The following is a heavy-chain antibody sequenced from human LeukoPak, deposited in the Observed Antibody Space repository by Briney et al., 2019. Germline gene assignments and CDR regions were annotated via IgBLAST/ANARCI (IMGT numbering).Heavy chain of an antibody. Sequence: PSETLSLTCTVSGYSISNGYYWGWIRQPPGKGLEWVGSIYHRGSTYYNPSLRSRVTISLDRSMKKFSLKLTSVTAADTAVYFCARGAEYYAIWRGYAGYSDYWGQGISVTVSS. CDR2: IYHRGST. D-gene: IGHD3-3*01. CDR3: ARGAEYYAIWRGYAGYSDY. J-gene: IGHJ4*02. V-gene: IGHV4-38-2*02. CDR1: GYSISNGYY.